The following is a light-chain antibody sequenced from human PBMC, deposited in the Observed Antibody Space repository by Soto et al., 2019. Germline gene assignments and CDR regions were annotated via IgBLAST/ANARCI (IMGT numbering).Light chain of an antibody. Sequence: QSVLTQPPSASGTPGQRVTISCSGSTSNIGSHTVNWYQHVPGTAPKLLITTNNQRPSGVPDRFSGFKSGSSASLVISGLQSDDEADYYCATWDDRLKGVFGTGTKLTVL. V-gene: IGLV1-44*01. CDR3: ATWDDRLKGV. CDR1: TSNIGSHT. J-gene: IGLJ1*01. CDR2: TNN.